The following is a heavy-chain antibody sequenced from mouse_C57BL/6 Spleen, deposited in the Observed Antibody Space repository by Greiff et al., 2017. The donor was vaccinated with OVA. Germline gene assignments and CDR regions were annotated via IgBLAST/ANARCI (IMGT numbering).Heavy chain of an antibody. J-gene: IGHJ4*01. D-gene: IGHD2-1*01. CDR3: VRLSIYYGNYVGAMDY. CDR2: IRSKSNNYAT. CDR1: GFSFNTYA. V-gene: IGHV10-1*01. Sequence: EVKLEESGGGLVQPKGSLKLSCAASGFSFNTYAMNWVRQAPGKGLEWVARIRSKSNNYATYYADSVKDRFTISRDDSESMLYLQMNNLKTEDTAMYYCVRLSIYYGNYVGAMDYWGQGTSVTDSS.